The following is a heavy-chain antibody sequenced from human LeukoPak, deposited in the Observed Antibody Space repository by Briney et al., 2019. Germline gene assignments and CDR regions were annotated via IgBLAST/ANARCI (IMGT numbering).Heavy chain of an antibody. V-gene: IGHV4-34*01. CDR1: GGSFSGYY. J-gene: IGHJ5*02. CDR3: ARARRGYNYRGNWFDP. D-gene: IGHD5-18*01. CDR2: INHSGST. Sequence: SETLSPTCAVYGGSFSGYYWSWIRQPPGKGLDWIGEINHSGSTNYNPSLKSRVTISVDTSKNQFSLKLSSVTAADTAVYYCARARRGYNYRGNWFDPWGQGTLVTVSS.